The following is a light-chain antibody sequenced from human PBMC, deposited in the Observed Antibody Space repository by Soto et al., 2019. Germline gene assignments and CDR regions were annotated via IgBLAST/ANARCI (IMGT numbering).Light chain of an antibody. CDR2: EVT. J-gene: IGLJ3*02. V-gene: IGLV2-14*01. Sequence: QSVLTQPASVSGSPGQSITISCTGTNSDIGGYNYVSWYQQRPGKAPKLMIYEVTKRPSGVANRFSGSKSGNTASLTISGLQAEDEADYYSASYTSTSTTVLFGGGTKLTVL. CDR1: NSDIGGYNY. CDR3: ASYTSTSTTVL.